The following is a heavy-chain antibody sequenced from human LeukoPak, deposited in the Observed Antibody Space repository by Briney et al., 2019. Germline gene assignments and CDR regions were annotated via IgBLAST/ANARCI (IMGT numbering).Heavy chain of an antibody. V-gene: IGHV3-30*18. D-gene: IGHD6-19*01. CDR1: GFTFSSYG. J-gene: IGHJ4*02. CDR2: ISYHGSNK. Sequence: GGSLRLSCAASGFTFSSYGMHWVRQAPGKGLEWVAVISYHGSNKYYTDSVRGRFTISRDNSKSTRYLQMNSLRAEDTAMYYCAKGHSSGSYYFYYGGQGTLVTVSS. CDR3: AKGHSSGSYYFYY.